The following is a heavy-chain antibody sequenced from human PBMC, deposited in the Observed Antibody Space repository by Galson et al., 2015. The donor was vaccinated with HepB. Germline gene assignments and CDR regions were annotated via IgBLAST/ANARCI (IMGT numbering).Heavy chain of an antibody. CDR1: GFTFRSHA. CDR2: ISGPGAGT. Sequence: SLRLSCAASGFTFRSHAMSWVRQVPGKGPEWVSTISGPGAGTQYADSVKGRFTISRDNSRNTLSLQMDRLRPEDTAVYYCAKHVPSYSSGRRSLFYYYMDFWGKGTTVIVSS. J-gene: IGHJ6*03. CDR3: AKHVPSYSSGRRSLFYYYMDF. D-gene: IGHD3-10*01. V-gene: IGHV3-23*01.